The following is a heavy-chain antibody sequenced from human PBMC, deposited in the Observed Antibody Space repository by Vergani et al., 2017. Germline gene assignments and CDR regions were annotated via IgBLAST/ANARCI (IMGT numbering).Heavy chain of an antibody. CDR1: GITFWKFG. CDR2: ISWNSGAV. Sequence: EVDLVESGVGLAQPGGSLRLSCEASGITFWKFGMHWVRQGPGKGLEWVSGISWNSGAVDYADSVRGRFTISRDNAKKSLYLQMHSLRDEDTALYYCVKGPTIYGEVNDYFDNWGQGTLVIVSS. CDR3: VKGPTIYGEVNDYFDN. V-gene: IGHV3-9*01. J-gene: IGHJ4*02. D-gene: IGHD3-3*01.